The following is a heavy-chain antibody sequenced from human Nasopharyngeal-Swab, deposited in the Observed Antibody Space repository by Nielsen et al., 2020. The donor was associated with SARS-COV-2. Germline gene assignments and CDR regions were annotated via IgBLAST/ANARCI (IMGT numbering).Heavy chain of an antibody. V-gene: IGHV3-64*01. Sequence: GGSLRLSCAASGFTFSSYAMHWVRQAPGKGLEYVSAISSNGGSTYYANSVKGRFTISRDNPKNTLYLQMGSLRAEDMAVYYCARGPHWNDVPVVNWFDPWGQGTLVTVSS. CDR1: GFTFSSYA. CDR3: ARGPHWNDVPVVNWFDP. D-gene: IGHD1-1*01. J-gene: IGHJ5*02. CDR2: ISSNGGST.